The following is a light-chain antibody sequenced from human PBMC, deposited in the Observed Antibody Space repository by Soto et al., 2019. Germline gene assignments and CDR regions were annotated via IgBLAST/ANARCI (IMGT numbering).Light chain of an antibody. CDR2: MAS. CDR1: QSISYW. Sequence: DIKMTQSPCTLSASVGDRVTITCRASQSISYWLAWYQQKPGKAPNLLINMASSLESGVPSRISGSVSGTEFTLNNSTLQPDDFATYYYQQYNNYWPFGKRTKVEIK. V-gene: IGKV1-5*03. J-gene: IGKJ1*01. CDR3: QQYNNYWP.